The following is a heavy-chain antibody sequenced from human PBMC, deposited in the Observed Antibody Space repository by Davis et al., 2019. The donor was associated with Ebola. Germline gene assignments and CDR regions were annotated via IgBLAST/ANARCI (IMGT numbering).Heavy chain of an antibody. CDR3: EGRSYTAAAGTGDYYYYYGMDV. CDR1: GGSISSSSYY. D-gene: IGHD6-13*01. Sequence: MPSETLSPTCTVSGGSISSSSYYWSWIRQPPGKGLEWIGEINHSGSTNYNPSLKSRVTISVDTSKNQFSLKLSSVTAADTAVYYCEGRSYTAAAGTGDYYYYYGMDVWGQGTTVTVSS. CDR2: INHSGST. J-gene: IGHJ6*02. V-gene: IGHV4-39*07.